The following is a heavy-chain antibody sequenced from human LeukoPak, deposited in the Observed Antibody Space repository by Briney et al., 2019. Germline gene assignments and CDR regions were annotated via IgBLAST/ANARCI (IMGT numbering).Heavy chain of an antibody. CDR3: ARAALDAFDI. CDR1: GFTSSDYY. Sequence: PGGSLRLSCAVSGFTSSDYYMTWIRQAPGKGPEWISYISGSDDITYYADSVRGRFTISRDNAQNSLYLQMSSLRSEDTAVYYCARAALDAFDIWGQGTMVTVSS. J-gene: IGHJ3*02. CDR2: ISGSDDIT. V-gene: IGHV3-11*01.